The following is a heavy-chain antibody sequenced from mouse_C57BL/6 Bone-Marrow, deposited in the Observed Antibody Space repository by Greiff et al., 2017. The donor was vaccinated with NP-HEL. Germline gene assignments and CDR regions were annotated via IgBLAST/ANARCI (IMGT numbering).Heavy chain of an antibody. CDR1: GYTFTDYE. J-gene: IGHJ3*01. CDR3: TRYGSSYPAWFAY. CDR2: IDPETGGT. Sequence: VQLQQSGAELVRPGASVTLSCKASGYTFTDYEMHWVKQTPVHGLEWIGAIDPETGGTAYNQKFKGKAILTADKSSSTAYMELRSLTSEDSAVDYCTRYGSSYPAWFAYWGQGTLVTVS. D-gene: IGHD1-1*01. V-gene: IGHV1-15*01.